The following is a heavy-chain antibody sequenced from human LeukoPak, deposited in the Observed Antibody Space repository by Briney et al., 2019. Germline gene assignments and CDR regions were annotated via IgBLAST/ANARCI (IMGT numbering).Heavy chain of an antibody. J-gene: IGHJ3*02. CDR2: TSSSSSDI. D-gene: IGHD6-13*01. Sequence: RGSLRLSCAASGFTFSSYSRNWVGQAPGKGLEWVSSTSSSSSDIYYADSVRIRFTISTDNAKNSLYLQMNSLRAEDTAVYYCARDLRYSNSPDRGAFDIWGQGTMVTVSS. V-gene: IGHV3-21*01. CDR1: GFTFSSYS. CDR3: ARDLRYSNSPDRGAFDI.